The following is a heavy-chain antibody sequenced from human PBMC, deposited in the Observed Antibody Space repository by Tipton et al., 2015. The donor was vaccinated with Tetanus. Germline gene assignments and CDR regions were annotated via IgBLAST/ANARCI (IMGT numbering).Heavy chain of an antibody. D-gene: IGHD2-21*02. CDR1: GFTFSSYV. Sequence: SLRLSCAASGFTFSSYVMTWVRQAPGKGLEWVSSISSSSRYIYYADSVKGRFTISRDNAKNSLYLQMISLRAEDTAVYSCARGMAEASNCGGDCYSDYWGQGTLVTVSS. J-gene: IGHJ4*02. V-gene: IGHV3-21*01. CDR2: ISSSSRYI. CDR3: ARGMAEASNCGGDCYSDY.